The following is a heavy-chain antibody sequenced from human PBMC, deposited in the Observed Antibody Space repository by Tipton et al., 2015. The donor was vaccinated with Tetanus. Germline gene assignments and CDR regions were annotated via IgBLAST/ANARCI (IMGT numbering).Heavy chain of an antibody. CDR1: GGSISSYY. V-gene: IGHV4-59*08. CDR2: IYFNGST. J-gene: IGHJ3*02. D-gene: IGHD2-8*01. CDR3: ARLSSSANDAHGFDI. Sequence: TLSLTCTVSGGSISSYYWSWIRQPPGKGLEWIGYIYFNGSTNYNPSLKSRVTISVDRSKNQFSLKLRSVTAADTAMYYCARLSSSANDAHGFDIWGQGTMVTVSS.